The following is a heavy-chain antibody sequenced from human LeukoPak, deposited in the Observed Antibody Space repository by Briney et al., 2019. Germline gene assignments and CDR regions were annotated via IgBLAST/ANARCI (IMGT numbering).Heavy chain of an antibody. CDR3: ARAVRGVTIFGVVIYFDY. J-gene: IGHJ4*02. CDR2: IYYSGST. Sequence: SQTLSLTCTVSGGSISSGDYYWSWIRQPPGKGLEWVGYIYYSGSTYYNPSLKSRVTISVDTSKNQFSLKLSSVTAADTAVYYCARAVRGVTIFGVVIYFDYWGQGTLVTVSS. V-gene: IGHV4-30-4*01. D-gene: IGHD3-3*01. CDR1: GGSISSGDYY.